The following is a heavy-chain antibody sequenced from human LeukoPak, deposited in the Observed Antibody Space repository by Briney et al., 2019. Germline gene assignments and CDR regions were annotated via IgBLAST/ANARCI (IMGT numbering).Heavy chain of an antibody. J-gene: IGHJ4*02. CDR2: ISSSSSYI. Sequence: GGSLRLSCAASGFTFSSYSMNWVRQAPGKGLEWVSSISSSSSYIYYADSVKGRFTISRDNAKNSLYPQMNSLRAEDTAVYYCARAGSSGWYEIDYWGQGTLVTVSS. D-gene: IGHD6-19*01. CDR1: GFTFSSYS. V-gene: IGHV3-21*01. CDR3: ARAGSSGWYEIDY.